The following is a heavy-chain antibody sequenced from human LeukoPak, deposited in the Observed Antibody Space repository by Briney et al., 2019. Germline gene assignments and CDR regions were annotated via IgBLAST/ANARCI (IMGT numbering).Heavy chain of an antibody. CDR1: GFTFSNYD. J-gene: IGHJ4*02. Sequence: PGGSLRLSCEASGFTFSNYDIYWVRQAPGKGLEWVACIRYGGNTIYYADSVRGRFAISRDNSRNTVYLQMNSLRPEDTAVYYCAKVATAGHGTSFNYWGPGTLVAVSS. CDR2: IRYGGNTI. D-gene: IGHD1-26*01. CDR3: AKVATAGHGTSFNY. V-gene: IGHV3-30*02.